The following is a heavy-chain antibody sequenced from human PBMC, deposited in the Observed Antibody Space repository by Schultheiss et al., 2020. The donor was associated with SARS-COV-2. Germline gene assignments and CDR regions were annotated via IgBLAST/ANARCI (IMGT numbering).Heavy chain of an antibody. CDR3: ARGRDTAMDEINWFDP. J-gene: IGHJ5*02. Sequence: SETLSLTCAVYGGSFSGYYWTWIRQPPGKGLEWIGEIDHSGGTNYNPSLKSRVTISVDTSKNQFSLKLSSVTAADTAVYYCARGRDTAMDEINWFDPWGQGTLVTVSS. CDR1: GGSFSGYY. D-gene: IGHD5-18*01. CDR2: IDHSGGT. V-gene: IGHV4-34*01.